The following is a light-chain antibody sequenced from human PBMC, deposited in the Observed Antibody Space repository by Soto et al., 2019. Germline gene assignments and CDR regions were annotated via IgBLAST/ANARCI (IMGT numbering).Light chain of an antibody. J-gene: IGLJ1*01. CDR2: DVS. V-gene: IGLV2-11*01. CDR3: CSYAGSYYV. Sequence: QSALTQLRSGSGSLGHSVTISLTGTSSDVGCYNYVSWYQQHPGKAPKLMIYDVSKRPSGVPDRFSGSKSGNTASLTISGLQAEDEADYYCCSYAGSYYVFGTGTKLTVL. CDR1: SSDVGCYNY.